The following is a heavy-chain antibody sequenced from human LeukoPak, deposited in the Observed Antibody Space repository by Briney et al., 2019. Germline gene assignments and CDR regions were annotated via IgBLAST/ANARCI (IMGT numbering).Heavy chain of an antibody. CDR2: IDPNSSGM. CDR1: GYTFTNYF. V-gene: IGHV1-46*01. Sequence: ASVKVSCKASGYTFTNYFMHYMRQAPGQGLEWMGMIDPNSSGMAYARKFRGRFTMTRDTSSSTVYMELASLTSEDTAIYYCVREVVSFEFDYWGQGTLVTVSS. J-gene: IGHJ4*02. D-gene: IGHD2-8*02. CDR3: VREVVSFEFDY.